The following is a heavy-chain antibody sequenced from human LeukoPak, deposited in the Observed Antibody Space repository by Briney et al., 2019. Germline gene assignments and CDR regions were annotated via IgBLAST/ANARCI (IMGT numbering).Heavy chain of an antibody. CDR1: GGSISSGGYY. Sequence: SSETLSLTCTVSGGSISSGGYYWSWIRQHPGKGLEWIGYIYYSGSTYYNPSLKSRVTISVDTSKNQFSLKLSSVTAADTAVYYCAGHYGSGSDPDYWGQGTLVTVSS. CDR2: IYYSGST. V-gene: IGHV4-31*03. J-gene: IGHJ4*02. D-gene: IGHD3-10*01. CDR3: AGHYGSGSDPDY.